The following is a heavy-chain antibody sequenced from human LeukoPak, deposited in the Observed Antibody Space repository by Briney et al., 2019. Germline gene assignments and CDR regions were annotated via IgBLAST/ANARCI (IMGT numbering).Heavy chain of an antibody. V-gene: IGHV3-33*08. D-gene: IGHD6-6*01. CDR1: GFTFSSYA. CDR3: ARDREQLGYLDWYFDL. Sequence: PGGSLRLSCAASGFTFSSYAMSWVRQAPGKGLEWVAVIWYDGSNKYYADSVKGRFTISRDNSKNTLYLQMNSLRAEDTAVYYCARDREQLGYLDWYFDLWGRGTLVTVSS. J-gene: IGHJ2*01. CDR2: IWYDGSNK.